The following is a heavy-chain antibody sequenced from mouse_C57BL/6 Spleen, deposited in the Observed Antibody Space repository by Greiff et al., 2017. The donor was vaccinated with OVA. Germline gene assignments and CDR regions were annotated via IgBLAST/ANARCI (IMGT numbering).Heavy chain of an antibody. V-gene: IGHV1-64*01. CDR2: IHPNSGST. J-gene: IGHJ2*01. CDR1: GYTFTSYW. D-gene: IGHD2-3*01. CDR3: ARRTYDGYRLDY. Sequence: QVQLQQSGAELVKPGASVKLSCKASGYTFTSYWMHWVKQRPGQGLEWIGMIHPNSGSTNYNEKFKSKATLTVDKSSSTAYMQLSSLTSEDSAVYYCARRTYDGYRLDYWGQGTTLTVSS.